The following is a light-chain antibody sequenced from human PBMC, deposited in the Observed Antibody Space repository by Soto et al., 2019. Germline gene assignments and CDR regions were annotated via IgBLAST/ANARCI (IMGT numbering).Light chain of an antibody. J-gene: IGLJ2*01. CDR1: RSDVGGYNY. CDR2: EVS. CDR3: SSYAASNNLGV. V-gene: IGLV2-8*01. Sequence: QSVLTQPPSASGSPGQSVTLSCIGTRSDVGGYNYVSWYQQHPGKAPKLMIYEVSKRPSGVPDRFSGSKSGNTASLTVSGLQAEDEADYYCSSYAASNNLGVFGGGTKVTVL.